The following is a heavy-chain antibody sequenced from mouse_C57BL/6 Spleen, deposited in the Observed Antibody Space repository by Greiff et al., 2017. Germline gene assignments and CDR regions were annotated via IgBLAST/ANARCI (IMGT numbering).Heavy chain of an antibody. V-gene: IGHV1-7*01. Sequence: VQLQQSGAELAKPGASVKLSCKASGYTFTSYWMHWVKQRPGQGLEWIGYINPSSGYTKYNQKFKDQATLTADKSSSTAYMQLSSLTYEDSAVYYCARSTTVVAKLYFDVWGTGTTVTVSS. CDR2: INPSSGYT. CDR3: ARSTTVVAKLYFDV. J-gene: IGHJ1*03. CDR1: GYTFTSYW. D-gene: IGHD1-1*01.